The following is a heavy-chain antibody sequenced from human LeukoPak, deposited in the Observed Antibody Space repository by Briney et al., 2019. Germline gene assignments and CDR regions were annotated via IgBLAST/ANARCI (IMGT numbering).Heavy chain of an antibody. Sequence: SETLSLTCTVSGGSISSYYWSWIRQPAGKGLEWIGRIYTSGSTNYNPSLKSRVTMSVDTSKNQFSLKLSSVTAADTAVYYCARERQYYDSSGYYPRAYYYMDVWGKGTTVTASS. D-gene: IGHD3-22*01. CDR2: IYTSGST. V-gene: IGHV4-4*07. CDR3: ARERQYYDSSGYYPRAYYYMDV. J-gene: IGHJ6*03. CDR1: GGSISSYY.